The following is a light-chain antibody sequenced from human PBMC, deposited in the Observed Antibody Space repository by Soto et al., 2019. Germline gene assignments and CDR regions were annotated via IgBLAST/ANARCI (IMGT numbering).Light chain of an antibody. J-gene: IGKJ5*01. Sequence: EIVLTQSPGTLSLSPGERATLSCRTSQNINKYLAWYQQKPGQAPRLLIYDASNRATGIPARLSGSVSGTDFTLTIISLEPEDCAVYYCQQRSNWPITFGQGTRLEIK. CDR3: QQRSNWPIT. V-gene: IGKV3-11*01. CDR2: DAS. CDR1: QNINKY.